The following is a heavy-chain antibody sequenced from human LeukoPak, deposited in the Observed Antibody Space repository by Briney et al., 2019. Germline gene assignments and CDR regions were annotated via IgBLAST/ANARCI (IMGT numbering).Heavy chain of an antibody. V-gene: IGHV4-59*12. Sequence: PSETLSLTCTVSGGSISSYYWSWIRQPPGKGLEWIGYIYYSGSTNYNPSLKSRVTMSVDTSKNQFSLKLSSVTAADTAVYYCARESKRWLQLYYFDYWGQGTLVTVSS. J-gene: IGHJ4*02. D-gene: IGHD5-24*01. CDR2: IYYSGST. CDR1: GGSISSYY. CDR3: ARESKRWLQLYYFDY.